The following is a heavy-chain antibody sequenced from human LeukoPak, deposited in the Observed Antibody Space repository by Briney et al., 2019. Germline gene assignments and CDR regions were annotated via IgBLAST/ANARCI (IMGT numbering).Heavy chain of an antibody. J-gene: IGHJ4*02. V-gene: IGHV1-18*01. Sequence: ASVKVSCKASGYTFTSYSISWVRQAPGQGLEWMGWISAYNGDTNFAQKVQDRVTMTTDTSTSTAYMELRSLRSDDTAVYFCARDPRVAATRVDSWGQGTLVTVSS. D-gene: IGHD1-26*01. CDR1: GYTFTSYS. CDR3: ARDPRVAATRVDS. CDR2: ISAYNGDT.